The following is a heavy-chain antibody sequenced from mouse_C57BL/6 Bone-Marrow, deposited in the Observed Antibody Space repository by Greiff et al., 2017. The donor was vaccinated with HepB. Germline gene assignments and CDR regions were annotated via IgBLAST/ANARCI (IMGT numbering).Heavy chain of an antibody. CDR2: IDPEDGET. Sequence: EVQGVESGAELVKPGASVKLSCTASGFNIKDYYMHWVKQRTEQGLEWIGRIDPEDGETKYAPKFQGKATITADTSSNTAYLQLSSLTSEDTAVYYCASHYGYGDYAMDYWGQGTSVTVSS. V-gene: IGHV14-2*01. CDR1: GFNIKDYY. CDR3: ASHYGYGDYAMDY. J-gene: IGHJ4*01. D-gene: IGHD2-2*01.